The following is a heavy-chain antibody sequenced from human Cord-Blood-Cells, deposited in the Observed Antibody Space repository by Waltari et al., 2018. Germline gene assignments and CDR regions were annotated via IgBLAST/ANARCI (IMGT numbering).Heavy chain of an antibody. CDR2: INHSGST. CDR1: GGSFSGYY. CDR3: ARWNWGSGAFDI. Sequence: QVQLQQWGAGLLKPSETLSLTCAVYGGSFSGYYWSWIRQPPGKGLEWIGEINHSGSTNYTPSLKSRVTISVDTSKNQFSLKLSSVTAADTAVYYCARWNWGSGAFDIWGQGTMVTVSS. V-gene: IGHV4-34*01. D-gene: IGHD7-27*01. J-gene: IGHJ3*02.